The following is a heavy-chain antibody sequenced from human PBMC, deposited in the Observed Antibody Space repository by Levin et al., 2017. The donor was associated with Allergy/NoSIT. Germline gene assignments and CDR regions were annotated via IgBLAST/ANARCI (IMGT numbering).Heavy chain of an antibody. CDR1: GFTFSDYA. V-gene: IGHV3-30*04. CDR3: ARDSGYDLANSFYYGMDV. CDR2: ISYDGSNK. J-gene: IGHJ6*02. Sequence: GGSLRLSCAASGFTFSDYAMHWVRQAPGKGLEWVAVISYDGSNKYYADSVKGRFTISRDNSKNTLYLQMNSLRSEDTAVYYCARDSGYDLANSFYYGMDVWGQGTTVTVSS. D-gene: IGHD5-12*01.